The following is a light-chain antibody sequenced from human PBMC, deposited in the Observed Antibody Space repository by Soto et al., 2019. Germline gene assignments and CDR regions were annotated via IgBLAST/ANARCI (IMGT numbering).Light chain of an antibody. CDR3: SSYTSSSTPLHVV. V-gene: IGLV2-14*01. Sequence: QSALTQPASVSGSPGQSITISCTGTSSDVGGYNYVSWYQQHPGKAPKLMIYEVSNRPSGVSNRFSGSKSGNTASLTISGLQAEDEADYYCSSYTSSSTPLHVVFGGGTKVTVL. J-gene: IGLJ2*01. CDR1: SSDVGGYNY. CDR2: EVS.